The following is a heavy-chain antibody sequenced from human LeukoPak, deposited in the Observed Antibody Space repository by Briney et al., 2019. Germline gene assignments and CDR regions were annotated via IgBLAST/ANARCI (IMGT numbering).Heavy chain of an antibody. Sequence: ASVKLSCKASGYTFTGYYMHWVRQAPGQGLEWMGWINPNSGGTNYAQKFQGRVTMTRDTSISTAYMELSRLRSDDTAVYYCARGPCGGDCYWEDYWGQGTLVTVSS. CDR1: GYTFTGYY. CDR3: ARGPCGGDCYWEDY. CDR2: INPNSGGT. J-gene: IGHJ4*02. D-gene: IGHD2-21*02. V-gene: IGHV1-2*02.